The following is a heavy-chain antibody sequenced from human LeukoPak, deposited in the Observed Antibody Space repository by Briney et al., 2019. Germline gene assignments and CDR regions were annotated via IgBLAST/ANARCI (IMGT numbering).Heavy chain of an antibody. Sequence: SETPSLTRALHGGSSRGYQWSSIPHPPGKGLERIGEINYSGGTNYNPSLTSRVTISVDTSKNQFSLKLSSVTAADTAVYYCARRSYDSAIYYNAWYFDYWGQGTPVSVSS. CDR1: GGSSRGYQ. J-gene: IGHJ4*02. D-gene: IGHD3-10*01. CDR2: INYSGGT. V-gene: IGHV4-34*01. CDR3: ARRSYDSAIYYNAWYFDY.